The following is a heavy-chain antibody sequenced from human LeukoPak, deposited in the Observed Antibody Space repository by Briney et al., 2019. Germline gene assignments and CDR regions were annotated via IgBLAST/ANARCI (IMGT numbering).Heavy chain of an antibody. Sequence: QPGRSLRLSCAASGFTFSNYFMHWVRQAPGKGLEWVADIASDGSHTFYVESVKGRFTISRDNSKNTLYLQMNSLGPEDTAVYFCARERQDTVIHSGAFDIWGQGTMVTVSS. CDR2: IASDGSHT. CDR1: GFTFSNYF. CDR3: ARERQDTVIHSGAFDI. V-gene: IGHV3-30-3*01. D-gene: IGHD2-21*02. J-gene: IGHJ3*02.